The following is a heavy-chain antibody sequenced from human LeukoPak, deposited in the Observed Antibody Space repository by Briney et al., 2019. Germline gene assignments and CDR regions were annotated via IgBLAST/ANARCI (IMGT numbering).Heavy chain of an antibody. D-gene: IGHD7-27*01. CDR2: IYYSGST. CDR3: ARRTWGAFDI. Sequence: PSETLSLTCTVSGGSISSYYWSWIRQPPGKGLEWIGYIYYSGSTNYNPSLKSRVTISVDTSKNQFSLKLSSVTAVDTAVYYCARRTWGAFDIWGQGTMVTVSS. J-gene: IGHJ3*02. V-gene: IGHV4-59*01. CDR1: GGSISSYY.